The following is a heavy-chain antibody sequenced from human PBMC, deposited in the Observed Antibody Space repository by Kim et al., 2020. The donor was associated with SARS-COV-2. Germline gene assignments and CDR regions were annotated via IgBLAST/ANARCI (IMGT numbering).Heavy chain of an antibody. CDR3: ARDHRVFGGAGFDP. V-gene: IGHV3-48*04. D-gene: IGHD6-13*01. CDR1: GFTFSSYS. Sequence: GGSLRLSCAASGFTFSSYSMNWVRQAPGKGLEWVSYISSSSSTIYYADSVKGRFTISRDNAKNSLYLQMNSLRAEDTAVYYCARDHRVFGGAGFDPWGQGTLVTVSS. J-gene: IGHJ5*02. CDR2: ISSSSSTI.